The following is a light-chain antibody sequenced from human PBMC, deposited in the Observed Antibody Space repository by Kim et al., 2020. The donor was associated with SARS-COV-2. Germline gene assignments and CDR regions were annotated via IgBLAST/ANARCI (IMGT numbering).Light chain of an antibody. CDR1: SSDVGGYNS. CDR2: DVT. CDR3: SSYTSSDAWV. V-gene: IGLV2-14*03. Sequence: QSALTQPASVSGSPGQSITISCSGSSSDVGGYNSVSWYQQHPGKAPKLMIYDVTKRPSGVSNRFSGSKSGNTASLTISGLQSEDEADYYCSSYTSSDAWVFGGGTKVTVL. J-gene: IGLJ3*02.